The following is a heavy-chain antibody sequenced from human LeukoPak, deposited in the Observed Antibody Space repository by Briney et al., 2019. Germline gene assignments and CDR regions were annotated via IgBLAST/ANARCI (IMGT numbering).Heavy chain of an antibody. J-gene: IGHJ5*02. CDR3: ARDRITGRKNNWFDP. Sequence: ASVKVSCKASGYTFTSYDINWVRQATGQGLEWMGWMNPNSGNTGYAQKFQGRVTMTRNTSISTAYMELSSLRSEDTAVYYFARDRITGRKNNWFDPWGQGTLVTVSS. CDR2: MNPNSGNT. CDR1: GYTFTSYD. D-gene: IGHD1-20*01. V-gene: IGHV1-8*01.